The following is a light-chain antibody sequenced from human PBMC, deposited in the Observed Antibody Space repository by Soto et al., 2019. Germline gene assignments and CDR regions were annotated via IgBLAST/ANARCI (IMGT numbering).Light chain of an antibody. CDR3: AAWDDSLSGHYV. CDR1: SSNIGSNY. CDR2: SNN. V-gene: IGLV1-47*02. Sequence: QSVLTQPPSASGTPGQRVTISCSGSSSNIGSNYVYWYQQLPGTAPKLLIYSNNQRPSGVPDRFSGSKSGTSASLAISGLWSEDEADYYCAAWDDSLSGHYVFGTGTKVTV. J-gene: IGLJ1*01.